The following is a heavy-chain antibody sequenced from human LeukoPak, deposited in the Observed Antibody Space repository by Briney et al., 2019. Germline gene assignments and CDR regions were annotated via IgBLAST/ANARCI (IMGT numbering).Heavy chain of an antibody. CDR1: GFNLSRYA. Sequence: GGSLRLSCAASGFNLSRYAMSWLRLAPGKGLEWVSSISITGDTTYYPDSVKGRFTISRDNSKNTLYLQMNSLRAEDTAVYCCAKDLQSGYSYGRLDYWGQGTLVSVSS. CDR3: AKDLQSGYSYGRLDY. D-gene: IGHD5-18*01. J-gene: IGHJ4*02. V-gene: IGHV3-23*01. CDR2: ISITGDTT.